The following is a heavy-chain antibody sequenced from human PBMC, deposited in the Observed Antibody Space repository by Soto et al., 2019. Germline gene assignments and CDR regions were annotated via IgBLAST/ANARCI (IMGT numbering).Heavy chain of an antibody. Sequence: SETLSLTCAVSSGSISSSNWWSWVRQPPGKGLEWIGEIYHSGSTNYNPSLKSRVTISVDKSKNQFSLKLSSVTAADTAVYYCASSHSSSSEGGFDYWGQGTLVTVSS. CDR2: IYHSGST. J-gene: IGHJ4*02. CDR3: ASSHSSSSEGGFDY. D-gene: IGHD6-6*01. V-gene: IGHV4-4*02. CDR1: SGSISSSNW.